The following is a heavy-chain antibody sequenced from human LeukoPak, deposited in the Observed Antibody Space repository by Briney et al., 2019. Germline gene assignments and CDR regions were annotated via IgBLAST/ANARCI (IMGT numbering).Heavy chain of an antibody. CDR3: ARRILWFGELRGSWFDP. CDR1: GFTFDDYG. V-gene: IGHV3-20*04. D-gene: IGHD3-10*01. J-gene: IGHJ5*02. CDR2: INWNGGST. Sequence: PGGSLRLSCAASGFTFDDYGMSWVRQAPGKGPEWVSGINWNGGSTGYADSVKGRFTISRDNAKNSLYLQMNSLRAEDTALYYCARRILWFGELRGSWFDPWGQGTLVTVSS.